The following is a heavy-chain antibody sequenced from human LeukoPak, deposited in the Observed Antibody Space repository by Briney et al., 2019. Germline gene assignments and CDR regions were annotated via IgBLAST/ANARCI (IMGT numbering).Heavy chain of an antibody. J-gene: IGHJ6*03. V-gene: IGHV4-34*01. Sequence: SETLSLTCAVYGGSFSGYYRSWIRQPPGKGLEWIGEINHSGSTNYDPSLKSRITISVDTSKNQFSLKLSSVTAADTAVYYCARGQVKQQLLPRTGSRDYYYYMDVWGQGTLVTVSS. CDR2: INHSGST. D-gene: IGHD6-13*01. CDR3: ARGQVKQQLLPRTGSRDYYYYMDV. CDR1: GGSFSGYY.